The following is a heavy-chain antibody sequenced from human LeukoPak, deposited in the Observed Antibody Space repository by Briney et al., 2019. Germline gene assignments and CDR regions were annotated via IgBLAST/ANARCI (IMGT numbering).Heavy chain of an antibody. CDR3: ARTPADYYDSSGYLFDP. CDR2: ISAYNGNT. J-gene: IGHJ5*02. D-gene: IGHD3-22*01. Sequence: ASVKVSCKASGYTFTSYGISWVRQAPGQGLEWMGWISAYNGNTNYAQKLQGRVTMTTDTSTSTAYMELRSLRSDDTAVYYCARTPADYYDSSGYLFDPWGQGTLVTVSS. V-gene: IGHV1-18*01. CDR1: GYTFTSYG.